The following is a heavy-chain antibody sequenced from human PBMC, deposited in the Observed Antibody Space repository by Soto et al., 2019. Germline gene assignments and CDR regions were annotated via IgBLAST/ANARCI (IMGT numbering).Heavy chain of an antibody. J-gene: IGHJ4*02. CDR1: GFTFSDYY. V-gene: IGHV3-11*05. CDR3: ARSLRGYSGCSGY. CDR2: ISSSGSDT. Sequence: QVQLVESGGGLVKPGGCLRLSCAASGFTFSDYYMSWIRQAPGKGLEWVSYISSSGSDTNYAGSVKGRFTVSRDNAKNSLYLQMNSLRAEDTAVYYCARSLRGYSGCSGYWGQGTLVTVSS. D-gene: IGHD5-12*01.